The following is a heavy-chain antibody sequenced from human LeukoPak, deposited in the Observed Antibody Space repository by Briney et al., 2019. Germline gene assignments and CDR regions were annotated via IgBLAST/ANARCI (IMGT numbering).Heavy chain of an antibody. J-gene: IGHJ4*02. D-gene: IGHD6-19*01. V-gene: IGHV1-18*01. Sequence: ASVKVSCKASGYTFTSYGISWVRQAPGQGLEWMGWISAYNGNTTYAQTLQGRVTMTTDTSTSTAYMELRSLRSDDTAVYYCARAEGALAGDLHFDYWGQGTLVTVSS. CDR1: GYTFTSYG. CDR3: ARAEGALAGDLHFDY. CDR2: ISAYNGNT.